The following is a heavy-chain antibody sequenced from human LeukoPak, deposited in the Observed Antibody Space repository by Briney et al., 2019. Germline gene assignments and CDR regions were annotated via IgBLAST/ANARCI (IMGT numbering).Heavy chain of an antibody. CDR2: IRYDGGNK. CDR1: GFTFSSYG. CDR3: ARWAYLTYYYGSGENWFDP. J-gene: IGHJ5*02. D-gene: IGHD3-10*01. Sequence: HPGGSLRLSCAASGFTFSSYGMHWVRQAPGKGLEWVAFIRYDGGNKYYADSVKGRFTISRDNAKNTLYLQMNSLRAEDTAVYYCARWAYLTYYYGSGENWFDPWGQGTLVTVSS. V-gene: IGHV3-30*02.